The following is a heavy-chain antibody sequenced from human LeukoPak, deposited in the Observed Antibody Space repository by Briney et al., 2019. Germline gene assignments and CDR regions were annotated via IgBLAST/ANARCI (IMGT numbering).Heavy chain of an antibody. CDR3: ARDVGTSSWYIFDY. Sequence: PSQTLSLTCAISGDSVSSNNGAWNWIRQAPSRGLEWLGRTYYRSKWYDDYAESVKSRITISPDTSKNQFCLKLNSMTPEDTAVYSCARDVGTSSWYIFDYWSQGTLVTVSS. J-gene: IGHJ4*02. V-gene: IGHV6-1*01. CDR2: TYYRSKWYD. CDR1: GDSVSSNNGA. D-gene: IGHD6-13*01.